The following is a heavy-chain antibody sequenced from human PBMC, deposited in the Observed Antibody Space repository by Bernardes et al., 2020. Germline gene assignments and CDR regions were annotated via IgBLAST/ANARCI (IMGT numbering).Heavy chain of an antibody. CDR3: ARARSRRHDGIDM. Sequence: GSLRLSCAASGFTFSNYGMHWVRQAPGKGLEWLAVVLYDGTNEYYVDSVKGRFTISRDNSKNILYLQINTLRAEDTAAYYCARARSRRHDGIDMWGQGTMVTVSS. CDR2: VLYDGTNE. J-gene: IGHJ3*02. V-gene: IGHV3-33*01. CDR1: GFTFSNYG. D-gene: IGHD1-1*01.